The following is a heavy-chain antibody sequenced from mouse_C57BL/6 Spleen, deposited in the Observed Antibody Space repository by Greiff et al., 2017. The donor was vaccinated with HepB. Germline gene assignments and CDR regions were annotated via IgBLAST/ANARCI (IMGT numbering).Heavy chain of an antibody. CDR1: GFTFSSYA. CDR2: ISDGGSYT. D-gene: IGHD1-1*01. CDR3: ARDITTNFDY. V-gene: IGHV5-4*01. Sequence: EVQRVESGGGLVKPGGSLKLSCAASGFTFSSYAMSWVRQTPEKRLEWVATISDGGSYTYYPDNVKSRFTISRDNAKNNLYLQMSHLKSEDTAMYYCARDITTNFDYWGQGTTLTVSS. J-gene: IGHJ2*01.